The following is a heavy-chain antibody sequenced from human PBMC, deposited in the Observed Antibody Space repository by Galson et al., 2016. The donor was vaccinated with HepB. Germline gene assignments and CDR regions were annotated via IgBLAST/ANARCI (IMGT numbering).Heavy chain of an antibody. J-gene: IGHJ4*02. Sequence: SLRLSCAASGFTFSSYGMHWVRQAPGKGLEWVAVIASDGTNKYYSDSVKGRFTVSRDNVKNSLHLQMNSLRTEDTAVYYCCVDTAMDYVFDYWGQGTLVTVSS. D-gene: IGHD5-18*01. CDR1: GFTFSSYG. V-gene: IGHV3-30*03. CDR2: IASDGTNK. CDR3: CVDTAMDYVFDY.